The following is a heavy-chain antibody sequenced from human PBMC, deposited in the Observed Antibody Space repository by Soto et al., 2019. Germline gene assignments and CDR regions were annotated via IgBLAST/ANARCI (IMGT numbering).Heavy chain of an antibody. V-gene: IGHV4-34*01. Sequence: SETLSLTCTVYGGSFSGYYWSWIRQRPGKGLEWIGEINHSGSTNYNPSLKSRVTISVDTSKNQFSLKLSSVTAADTAVYYCARGLSDIVVVPAASDYYYYGMDVWGPGTTVTVS. CDR2: INHSGST. CDR3: ARGLSDIVVVPAASDYYYYGMDV. J-gene: IGHJ6*02. CDR1: GGSFSGYY. D-gene: IGHD2-2*01.